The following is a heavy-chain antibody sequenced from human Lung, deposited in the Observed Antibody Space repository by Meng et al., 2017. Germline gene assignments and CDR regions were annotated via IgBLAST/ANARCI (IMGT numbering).Heavy chain of an antibody. CDR1: SYAVGSYG. D-gene: IGHD3-10*01. CDR2: FVNYRDT. CDR3: VRGTPGRSYCDY. Sequence: QVLLLQSGSDVKKPGASAMASCKASSYAVGSYGISWVRQAPGQGLEWMGWFVNYRDTYPAPKFQHRVTMTTDTLTNTVFMELRSLTPDDTAVYYCVRGTPGRSYCDYWGQGTLVTVSS. J-gene: IGHJ4*02. V-gene: IGHV1-18*01.